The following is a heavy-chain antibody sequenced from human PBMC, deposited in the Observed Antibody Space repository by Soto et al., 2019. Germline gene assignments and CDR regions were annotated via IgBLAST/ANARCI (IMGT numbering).Heavy chain of an antibody. CDR2: ISGSGGST. CDR3: AKYPPGGYSSSPFDF. D-gene: IGHD6-13*01. V-gene: IGHV3-23*01. J-gene: IGHJ4*02. CDR1: GFTFSSYA. Sequence: PVGSLRLSCAASGFTFSSYAMSWVRQAPGKGLEWVSAISGSGGSTYYADSVKGRLTITRDNSKNTLYLQMNSLRAEDTAVYYCAKYPPGGYSSSPFDFWGQGTLVTVSS.